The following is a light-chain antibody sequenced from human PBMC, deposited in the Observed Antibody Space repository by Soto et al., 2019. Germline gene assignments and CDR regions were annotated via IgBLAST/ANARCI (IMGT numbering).Light chain of an antibody. J-gene: IGKJ2*01. V-gene: IGKV1-5*03. CDR3: QQYYSLYT. CDR1: QSISSW. CDR2: KAS. Sequence: DIQMTQSPSTLSASVGDRVTITCRASQSISSWLAWYQQKPGKAPKLLIYKASSLESEVPSRFSGSGSGTEFTLTISSLQPDDFATYYCQQYYSLYTFGQGTKLEIK.